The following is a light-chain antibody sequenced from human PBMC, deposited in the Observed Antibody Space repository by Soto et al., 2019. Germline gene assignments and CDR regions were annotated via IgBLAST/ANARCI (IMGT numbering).Light chain of an antibody. J-gene: IGLJ3*02. Sequence: QSVLTQPPSASGTPGQRVTISCSGSSSNIGSNYVYWYQQLPGTAPKLLIYSNNQRPSGVPDRFSGSKSGTSASLAISGLRSEDEADYYCQSYDSDVSAWVFGGGTKLTVL. CDR1: SSNIGSNY. V-gene: IGLV1-47*02. CDR3: QSYDSDVSAWV. CDR2: SNN.